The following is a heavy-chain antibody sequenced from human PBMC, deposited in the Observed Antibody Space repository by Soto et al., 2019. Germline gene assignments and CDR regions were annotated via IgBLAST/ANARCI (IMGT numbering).Heavy chain of an antibody. V-gene: IGHV4-38-2*02. CDR2: IYHGGTT. CDR3: ARVHVMVVAGSTFDY. CDR1: GYSFSSGCY. D-gene: IGHD6-19*01. J-gene: IGHJ4*01. Sequence: SETLSLTCTVSGYSFSSGCYWAWIRQPPGKGPEWIASIYHGGTTFYNPSLKSRITISVDTANNPFSLKLTSVTAEDTAVYYCARVHVMVVAGSTFDYWGHGTLVTVSS.